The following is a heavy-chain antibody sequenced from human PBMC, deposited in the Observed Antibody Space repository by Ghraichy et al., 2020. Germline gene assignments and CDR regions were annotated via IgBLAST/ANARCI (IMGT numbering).Heavy chain of an antibody. CDR1: GGSISSSSYY. CDR2: IYYSGST. J-gene: IGHJ5*02. D-gene: IGHD5-12*01. V-gene: IGHV4-39*01. CDR3: ARLEFLRPLIENWFDP. Sequence: GSLRLSCTVSGGSISSSSYYWGWIRQPPGKGLEWIGSIYYSGSTYYNPSLKSRVTISVDTSKNQFSLKLSSVTAADTAVYYCARLEFLRPLIENWFDPWGQGTLVTVSS.